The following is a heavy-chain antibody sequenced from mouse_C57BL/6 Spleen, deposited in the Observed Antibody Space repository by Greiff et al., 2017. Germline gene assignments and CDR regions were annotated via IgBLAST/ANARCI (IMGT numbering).Heavy chain of an antibody. V-gene: IGHV6-3*01. D-gene: IGHD1-1*01. CDR1: GFTFSNYW. Sequence: EVKLMESGGGLVQPGGSMKLSCVASGFTFSNYWMNWVRQSPEKGLEWVAQIRLKSDNYATHYAESVKGRFTISRDDSKSSVYLQMNNLRAEDTGIYYCKTYYYGSSFAFAYWGQGTLVTVSA. CDR2: IRLKSDNYAT. CDR3: KTYYYGSSFAFAY. J-gene: IGHJ3*01.